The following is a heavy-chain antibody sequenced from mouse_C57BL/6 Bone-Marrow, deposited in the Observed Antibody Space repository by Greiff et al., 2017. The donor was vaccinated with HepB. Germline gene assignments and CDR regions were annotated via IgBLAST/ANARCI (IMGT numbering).Heavy chain of an antibody. CDR1: GFSFNTYA. CDR3: VRDSSGYFDY. J-gene: IGHJ2*01. V-gene: IGHV10-1*01. D-gene: IGHD3-2*02. CDR2: IRSKSNNYAT. Sequence: EVMLVESGGGLVQPKGSLKLSCAASGFSFNTYAMNWVRQAPGKGLEWVARIRSKSNNYATYYADSVKDRFTISRDDSESMLYLQMNNLKTEDTEMYYCVRDSSGYFDYWGQGTTLTVSS.